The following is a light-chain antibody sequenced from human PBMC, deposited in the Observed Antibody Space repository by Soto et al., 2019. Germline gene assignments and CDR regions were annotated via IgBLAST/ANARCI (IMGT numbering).Light chain of an antibody. CDR2: EVN. CDR1: SSDVGGYNY. V-gene: IGLV2-14*01. CDR3: SSYATSSTLHV. Sequence: QSALTQPASVSGSPGQSITISCTGTSSDVGGYNYVSWYQQHPGKAPKLIIYEVNKRPSGVSNRFSGSKSGNTASLTISGLQAEDEADYYCSSYATSSTLHVFGTGTKVTVL. J-gene: IGLJ1*01.